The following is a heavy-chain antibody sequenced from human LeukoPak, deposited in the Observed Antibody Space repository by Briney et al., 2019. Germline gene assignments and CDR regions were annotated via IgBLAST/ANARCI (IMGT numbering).Heavy chain of an antibody. Sequence: GGSLRLSCVASGFTFYNYAMSWVRQAPGRGLEWASSTAGSGISKDYADSVKGRFTISKDKSKNTLYLQMDNLRAEVTGVYFCARLPTFYYDSSGYHYDYWGQGTLVTVSS. CDR3: ARLPTFYYDSSGYHYDY. J-gene: IGHJ4*02. CDR2: TAGSGISK. D-gene: IGHD3-22*01. CDR1: GFTFYNYA. V-gene: IGHV3-23*01.